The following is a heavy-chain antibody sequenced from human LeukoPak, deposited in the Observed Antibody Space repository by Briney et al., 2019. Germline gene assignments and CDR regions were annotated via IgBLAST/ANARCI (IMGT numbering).Heavy chain of an antibody. Sequence: SGTLSLTCTVSGGSFSSSYWSWVRQPPGKRLEWIAYIYYTGSTNYNPSLKGRVTISLDTSKNQFSLKLSSVTAADTAVYYCARGTSGSYYGVWFDPWGQGTLVTVSS. V-gene: IGHV4-59*01. CDR2: IYYTGST. D-gene: IGHD1-26*01. J-gene: IGHJ5*02. CDR3: ARGTSGSYYGVWFDP. CDR1: GGSFSSSY.